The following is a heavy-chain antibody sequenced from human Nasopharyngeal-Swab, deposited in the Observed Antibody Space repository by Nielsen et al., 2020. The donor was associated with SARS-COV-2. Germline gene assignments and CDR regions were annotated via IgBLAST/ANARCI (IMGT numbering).Heavy chain of an antibody. J-gene: IGHJ5*02. CDR3: ARLGVYCSGGSCYGWFDP. V-gene: IGHV5-10-1*01. CDR1: GYSFTSYW. CDR2: IDPSDSYT. Sequence: GASLKISCTGSGYSFTSYWISWVRQMPGKGLEWMGRIDPSDSYTNYSPSFQGHVTISADKSISTAYLQWSSLKASDTAMYYCARLGVYCSGGSCYGWFDPWGQGTLVTVSS. D-gene: IGHD2-15*01.